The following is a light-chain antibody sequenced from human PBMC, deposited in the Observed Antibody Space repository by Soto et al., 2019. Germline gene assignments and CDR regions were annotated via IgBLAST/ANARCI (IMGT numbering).Light chain of an antibody. CDR3: QQYNSYPLT. V-gene: IGKV1-5*03. J-gene: IGKJ4*01. Sequence: DIQMTQSPPTLSASVGDRVIITCRASQSISSWLVWYQQKPGKAPKLIIYTASTLESGVPSRFSGSGSGTEFTLTISSLQPDDFATYYCQQYNSYPLTFGGGTKVEIK. CDR1: QSISSW. CDR2: TAS.